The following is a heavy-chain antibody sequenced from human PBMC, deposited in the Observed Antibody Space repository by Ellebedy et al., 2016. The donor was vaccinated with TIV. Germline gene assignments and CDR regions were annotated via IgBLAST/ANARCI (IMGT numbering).Heavy chain of an antibody. Sequence: GESLKISXAASGFTFSSYAMHWVRQAPGKGLEWVAVISYDGSNKYYADSVKGRFTISRDNSKNTLYLQMNSLRAEDTAVYYCARDFRYYYYYGMDVWGQGTTVTVSS. J-gene: IGHJ6*02. CDR1: GFTFSSYA. V-gene: IGHV3-30-3*01. CDR2: ISYDGSNK. CDR3: ARDFRYYYYYGMDV.